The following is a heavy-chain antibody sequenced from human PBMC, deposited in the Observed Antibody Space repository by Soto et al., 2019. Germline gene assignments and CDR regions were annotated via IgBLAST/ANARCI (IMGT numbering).Heavy chain of an antibody. CDR2: IYYSGST. D-gene: IGHD3-9*01. CDR1: GGSISSSSYY. Sequence: SETLSLTCTVSGGSISSSSYYWGWIRQPPGKGLEWIGSIYYSGSTYYNPSLKSRVTISVDTSKNQFSLKLSSVTAADTAVYYCARLMGDILTGYYSLSNWFDPWGQGTLVTVSS. V-gene: IGHV4-39*01. J-gene: IGHJ5*02. CDR3: ARLMGDILTGYYSLSNWFDP.